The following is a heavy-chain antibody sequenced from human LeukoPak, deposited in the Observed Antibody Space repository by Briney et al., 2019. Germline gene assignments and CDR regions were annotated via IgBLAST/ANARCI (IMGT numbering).Heavy chain of an antibody. CDR3: ARLLLQGPPLAAYYGMDV. CDR2: IYYSGST. D-gene: IGHD2-15*01. J-gene: IGHJ6*02. Sequence: PSETLSLTCTVSGGSISSSSYYWGWIRQPPGKGLEWIGSIYYSGSTYYNPSLKSRVTISVDTSKNQFSLKLSSVTAADTAVYYCARLLLQGPPLAAYYGMDVWGQGTTVTVSS. CDR1: GGSISSSSYY. V-gene: IGHV4-39*01.